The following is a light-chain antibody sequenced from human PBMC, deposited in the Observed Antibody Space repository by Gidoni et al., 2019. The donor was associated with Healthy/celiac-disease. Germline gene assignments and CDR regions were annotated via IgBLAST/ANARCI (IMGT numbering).Light chain of an antibody. Sequence: QSALTQPSSVSGSPGQSVTISCTGTSSDVGGYNYVSWYQQHPGKAPKLMIYDVSKRPSGVPYRFSGSKSGNTASLTISGLQAEDEADYYCCSYAGSYTVVFGGGTKLTVL. CDR2: DVS. J-gene: IGLJ2*01. CDR1: SSDVGGYNY. CDR3: CSYAGSYTVV. V-gene: IGLV2-11*01.